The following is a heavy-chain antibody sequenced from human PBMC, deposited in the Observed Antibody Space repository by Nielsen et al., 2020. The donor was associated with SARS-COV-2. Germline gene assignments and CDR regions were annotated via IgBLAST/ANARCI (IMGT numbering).Heavy chain of an antibody. CDR2: INPSGGST. D-gene: IGHD3-3*01. J-gene: IGHJ5*02. Sequence: WARQAPGQGLEWMGIINPSGGSTSYAQKFQGRVTMTRDTSTSTVYMELSSLRSEDTAVYYCARVSPQPSTYYDFWSGYPRNWFDPWGQGTLVTVSS. V-gene: IGHV1-46*01. CDR3: ARVSPQPSTYYDFWSGYPRNWFDP.